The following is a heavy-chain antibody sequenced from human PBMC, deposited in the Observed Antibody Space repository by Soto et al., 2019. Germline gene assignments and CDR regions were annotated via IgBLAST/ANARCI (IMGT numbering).Heavy chain of an antibody. CDR2: IYFTGAT. J-gene: IGHJ4*02. CDR3: ASIPRRGYSYGIDY. V-gene: IGHV4-31*03. Sequence: QVQLQESGPGLVKPSQTLSLTCNVSGGSISSGTSYWTWIRPHPGEGLEWIGHIYFTGATYSNPSLRSRLTMSVDTSKNQFSLKLTSVTAADTATYYCASIPRRGYSYGIDYWGQGTLVTVSS. CDR1: GGSISSGTSY. D-gene: IGHD2-21*02.